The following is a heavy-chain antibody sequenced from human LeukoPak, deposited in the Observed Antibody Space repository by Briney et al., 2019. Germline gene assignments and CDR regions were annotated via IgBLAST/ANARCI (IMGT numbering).Heavy chain of an antibody. CDR3: STLTSRGLSDS. D-gene: IGHD1-20*01. CDR2: IKSKADGETI. V-gene: IGHV3-15*07. CDR1: GFTFTNAW. J-gene: IGHJ4*02. Sequence: GGSLRLSCAASGFTFTNAWMNWVRQAPGEGLEWVGRIKSKADGETIDYAAPVKGRFTFSRDDSKNMLYLQMNSLKSEDTAVYYCSTLTSRGLSDSWGQGTLVTVSS.